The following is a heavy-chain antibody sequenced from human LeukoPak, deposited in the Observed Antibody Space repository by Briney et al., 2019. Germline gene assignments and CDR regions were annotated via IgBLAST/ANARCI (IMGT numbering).Heavy chain of an antibody. CDR2: MNPNNGNT. CDR3: VRDGEGVAISVNYWFDP. J-gene: IGHJ5*02. Sequence: GASVKVSCKASGFTFTSYDINWVRQASGQGLEWMGWMNPNNGNTGYAQKVQGRVTMTRDTSISTAYMELRGLRSEDTAVYYCVRDGEGVAISVNYWFDPWGQGTLVTVSS. CDR1: GFTFTSYD. V-gene: IGHV1-8*01. D-gene: IGHD2-2*02.